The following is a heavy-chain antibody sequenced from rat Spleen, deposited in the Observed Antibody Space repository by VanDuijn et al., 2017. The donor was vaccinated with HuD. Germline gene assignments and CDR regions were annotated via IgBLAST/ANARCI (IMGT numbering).Heavy chain of an antibody. D-gene: IGHD1-1*01. CDR1: GFNFNDYW. CDR2: ITNTGGST. V-gene: IGHV5-31*01. CDR3: ATCSLLLQWSYYFDY. J-gene: IGHJ2*01. Sequence: EVKLVESGGGLVQPGRSLKLSCAASGFNFNDYWMGWIRQAPGKGLEWVASITNTGGSTYYPDSVKGRFTISRDNAKSTLYLQMDSLRSEDTATYYCATCSLLLQWSYYFDYWGQGVMVTVSS.